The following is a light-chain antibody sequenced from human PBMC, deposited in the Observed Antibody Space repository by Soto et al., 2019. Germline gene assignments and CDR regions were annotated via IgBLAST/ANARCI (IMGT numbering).Light chain of an antibody. V-gene: IGKV3-20*01. Sequence: EIVLTQSPGTLSLSPGERATLTCRASQSVSTWYLAWYQQKPGQAPRLLISSVSNRATGIPDRFSGSGSGADFTSHMRQMGPEEFAVVFRSFRWLSTTFGQGTKLEIK. J-gene: IGKJ2*01. CDR1: QSVSTWY. CDR2: SVS. CDR3: SFRWLSTT.